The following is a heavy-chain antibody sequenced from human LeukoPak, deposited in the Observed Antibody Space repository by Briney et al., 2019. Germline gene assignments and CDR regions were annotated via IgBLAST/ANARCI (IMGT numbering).Heavy chain of an antibody. D-gene: IGHD1-26*01. J-gene: IGHJ3*02. CDR1: GFTFSTYW. CDR2: IYSGGIT. V-gene: IGHV3-53*01. CDR3: AREQVATIRGAFEI. Sequence: GGSLRLSCAASGFTFSTYWMGWVRQAPGKGLEWVSLIYSGGITYYAESVKGRFTITRDNSKNTLYLQMNSLRAEDTAVYYCAREQVATIRGAFEIWGQGTMVTVSS.